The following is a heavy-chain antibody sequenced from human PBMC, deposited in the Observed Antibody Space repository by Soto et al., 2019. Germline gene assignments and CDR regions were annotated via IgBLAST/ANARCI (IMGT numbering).Heavy chain of an antibody. CDR2: ISGSGSTTI. J-gene: IGHJ3*02. Sequence: EVQVVESGGGLVQPGGSLRLSCAASGFTFSTYSMNWVRQAPGKGLEWVSYISGSGSTTIYYADSVKGLFTIFRDNTKTAQYLQMNSLRAEDTSVYDCSRSVWFGELWGAFDIWGQGTMVTVSS. D-gene: IGHD3-10*01. CDR1: GFTFSTYS. V-gene: IGHV3-48*01. CDR3: SRSVWFGELWGAFDI.